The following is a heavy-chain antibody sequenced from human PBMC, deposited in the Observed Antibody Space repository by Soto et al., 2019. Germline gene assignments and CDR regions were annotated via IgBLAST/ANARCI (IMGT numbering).Heavy chain of an antibody. D-gene: IGHD3-10*02. Sequence: PGGSLRLSCAASGFTFSSYEMNWVRQAPGKGLEWVSYISSSGSTIYYADSVKGRFTISRDNAKNSLYLQMNSLRAEDTAAYYCARDIFGGWYYYYYGMDVWGQGTTVTVSS. CDR3: ARDIFGGWYYYYYGMDV. CDR2: ISSSGSTI. V-gene: IGHV3-48*03. CDR1: GFTFSSYE. J-gene: IGHJ6*02.